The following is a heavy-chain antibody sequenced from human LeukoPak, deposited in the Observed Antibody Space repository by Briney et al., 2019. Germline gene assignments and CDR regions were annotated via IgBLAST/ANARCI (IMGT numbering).Heavy chain of an antibody. D-gene: IGHD1-7*01. J-gene: IGHJ4*02. V-gene: IGHV4-30-2*01. CDR1: GGSISSGGYY. Sequence: PSETLSLTCTVSGGSISSGGYYWSWIRQPPGKGLEWIGYIYHSGSTCYNPSLKSRVTISVDRSKNQFSLKLSSVTAADTAVYYCARELELGDYFDYWGQGTLVTVSS. CDR2: IYHSGST. CDR3: ARELELGDYFDY.